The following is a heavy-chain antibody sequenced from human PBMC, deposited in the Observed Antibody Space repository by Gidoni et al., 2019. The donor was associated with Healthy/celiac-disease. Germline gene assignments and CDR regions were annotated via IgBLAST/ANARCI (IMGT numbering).Heavy chain of an antibody. D-gene: IGHD4-17*01. CDR2: ISSSSSYI. CDR1: GFTFSSYS. J-gene: IGHJ4*02. V-gene: IGHV3-21*01. CDR3: APHEHGDPYYFDY. Sequence: EVQLVESGGGLVKPGGSLRLSCAASGFTFSSYSMNWVRQAPGKGLEWVSSISSSSSYIYYADSVKGRFTISRDNAKNSLYLQMNSLRAEDTAVYYCAPHEHGDPYYFDYWGQGTLVTVSS.